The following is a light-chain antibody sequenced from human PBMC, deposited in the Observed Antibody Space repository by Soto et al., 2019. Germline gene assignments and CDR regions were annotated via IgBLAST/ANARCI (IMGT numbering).Light chain of an antibody. J-gene: IGLJ2*01. V-gene: IGLV4-69*01. CDR3: QTWGTGTHVV. CDR1: SGHSSFA. Sequence: QPVLTQPPSASASLGASVKLTCTLSSGHSSFAIAWHQQQPEKGPRYLMKVNTDGSHDKGDGIPDRFSGSTSGAERYLTISSLQSEDEADYYCQTWGTGTHVVFGGGTKLTVL. CDR2: VNTDGSH.